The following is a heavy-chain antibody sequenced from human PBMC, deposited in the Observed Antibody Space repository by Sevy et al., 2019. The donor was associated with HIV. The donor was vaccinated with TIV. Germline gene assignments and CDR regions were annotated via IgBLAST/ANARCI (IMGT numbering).Heavy chain of an antibody. CDR3: AREVVWGHDY. V-gene: IGHV3-74*01. CDR1: GFSFRNYW. J-gene: IGHJ4*02. Sequence: GGSLRLSCAASGFSFRNYWMHWVRQAPGKGLVWVSRISFEGSTTTYADSVKGRFTISRDNAKNTLYLQMNSLRAEDTAVYYCAREVVWGHDYWGQGTLVTVSS. CDR2: ISFEGSTT. D-gene: IGHD2-15*01.